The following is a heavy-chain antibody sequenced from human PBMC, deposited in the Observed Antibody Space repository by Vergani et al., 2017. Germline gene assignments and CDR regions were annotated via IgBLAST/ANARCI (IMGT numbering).Heavy chain of an antibody. Sequence: QVQLVESGGGVVQPGTSLRLSCEASGFKFSQFGMHWVRQGPGKGLEWVAFISYDGSKTQYADSEKGRVTIYRDNSKNTVGLEMSSLGVDDTATYYCARSSSWYIYFDYWGQGTLVTVSS. CDR2: ISYDGSKT. D-gene: IGHD6-13*01. J-gene: IGHJ4*02. CDR3: ARSSSWYIYFDY. V-gene: IGHV3-33*05. CDR1: GFKFSQFG.